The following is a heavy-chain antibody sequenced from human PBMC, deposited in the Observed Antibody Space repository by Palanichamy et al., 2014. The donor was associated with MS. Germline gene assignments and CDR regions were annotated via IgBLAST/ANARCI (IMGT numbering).Heavy chain of an antibody. CDR3: AHSQLGIPTGYWYFDL. D-gene: IGHD6-13*01. Sequence: LIYWDDDKRYSPSLKSRLTITKDTSKNQVVLTMTNMDPVDTATYYCAHSQLGIPTGYWYFDLWGRGTLVTVSS. J-gene: IGHJ2*01. V-gene: IGHV2-5*02. CDR2: IYWDDDK.